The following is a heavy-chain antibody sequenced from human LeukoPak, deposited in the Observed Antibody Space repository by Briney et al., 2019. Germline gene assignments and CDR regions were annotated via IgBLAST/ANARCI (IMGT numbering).Heavy chain of an antibody. CDR3: ASSPPAAAGSWNDY. Sequence: GGSLRLSCAASGFTFSSYEMNWVRQAPGKGLEWVSYISSSGSTIYYADSVKGRFTISRDNAKNSLYLQMNSLRVEDTAVYYCASSPPAAAGSWNDYWGQGTLVSVSS. J-gene: IGHJ4*02. V-gene: IGHV3-48*03. CDR2: ISSSGSTI. CDR1: GFTFSSYE. D-gene: IGHD6-13*01.